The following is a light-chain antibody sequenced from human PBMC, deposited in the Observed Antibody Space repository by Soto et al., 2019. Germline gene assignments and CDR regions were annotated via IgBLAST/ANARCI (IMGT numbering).Light chain of an antibody. CDR2: DAY. Sequence: VLTQAPVTLSLSPGERATLSCRASQSFRGLLACYQQKPGQAPRLLIYDAYNRSTGIPPRFSGSGSGKDLNIHISSLETEDAAVYYCQQRHMWPITLGQGTRLEIK. CDR1: QSFRGL. CDR3: QQRHMWPIT. J-gene: IGKJ5*01. V-gene: IGKV3-11*01.